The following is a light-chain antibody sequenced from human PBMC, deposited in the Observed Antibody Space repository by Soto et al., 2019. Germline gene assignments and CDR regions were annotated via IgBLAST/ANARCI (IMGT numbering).Light chain of an antibody. CDR3: TSYTSCRTWV. J-gene: IGLJ3*02. V-gene: IGLV2-18*02. CDR2: EVT. CDR1: SSDVGSYNR. Sequence: QSALTQPPSVSGSPGQSVTISCTGTSSDVGSYNRVSWYQQPPGTAPKLMIYEVTNRPSGVPNRFSASKSGNTASLTISGLQAEDEADYYCTSYTSCRTWVFGGGTKLTVL.